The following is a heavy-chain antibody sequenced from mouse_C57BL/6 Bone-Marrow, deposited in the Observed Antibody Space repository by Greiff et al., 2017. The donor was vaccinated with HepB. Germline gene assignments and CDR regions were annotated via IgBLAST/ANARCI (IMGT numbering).Heavy chain of an antibody. V-gene: IGHV1-82*01. J-gene: IGHJ2*01. CDR1: GYAFSSSW. CDR3: ARFRNYYGSTYFDY. Sequence: QVQLQQSGPELVKPGASVNISCKASGYAFSSSWMNWVKQRPGKGLEWIGRIYPGDGDTNYNGKFKGKATLTADKSSSTAYMQLSSLTSEDSAVYFCARFRNYYGSTYFDYWGQGTTLTVSS. D-gene: IGHD1-1*01. CDR2: IYPGDGDT.